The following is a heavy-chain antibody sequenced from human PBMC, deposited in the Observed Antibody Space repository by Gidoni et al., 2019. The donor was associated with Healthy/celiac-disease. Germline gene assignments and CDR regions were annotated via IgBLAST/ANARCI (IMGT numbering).Heavy chain of an antibody. V-gene: IGHV3-23*01. CDR2: ISGSGGST. D-gene: IGHD3-10*01. CDR3: AKVGGSGSYYNHLDY. J-gene: IGHJ4*02. Sequence: EVQLLESGGGLVQPGGSLRLSCAASGFTFSSYAMSWVRPAPGQGLEWVSAISGSGGSTYYADSVKGRFTISRDNSKNTLYLQMNSLRAEDTAVYYCAKVGGSGSYYNHLDYWGQGTLVTVSS. CDR1: GFTFSSYA.